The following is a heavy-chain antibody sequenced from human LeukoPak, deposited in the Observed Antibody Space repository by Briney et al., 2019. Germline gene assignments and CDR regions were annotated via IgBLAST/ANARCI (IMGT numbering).Heavy chain of an antibody. V-gene: IGHV3-23*01. CDR2: ITSRGEST. CDR3: ARDRPNYYGSDGQYYRRDGDH. D-gene: IGHD3-10*01. CDR1: GFAFSIFA. J-gene: IGHJ4*02. Sequence: PVGSLRLSCAASGFAFSIFAMSWVPQAPGKGLQWVSSITSRGESTWYVDSVKGRFTITRDNSENTLYLQMHSLRAEDTAVYYCARDRPNYYGSDGQYYRRDGDHWGRGTLVSVSS.